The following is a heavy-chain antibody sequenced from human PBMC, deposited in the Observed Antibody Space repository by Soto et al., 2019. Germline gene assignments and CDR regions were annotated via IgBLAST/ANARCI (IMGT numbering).Heavy chain of an antibody. D-gene: IGHD3-22*01. Sequence: QVQLVQSGAEVKKPGASVKVSCKASGYTFTSYYMHWVRQAPGQGLEWMGIINPSGGSTSYAQKFQGRVTMTRDTSTSTVYMELSSLRSEDTAVYYCASGGPLYYDRGPCDYWGQGTLVTVSS. CDR2: INPSGGST. CDR3: ASGGPLYYDRGPCDY. V-gene: IGHV1-46*01. CDR1: GYTFTSYY. J-gene: IGHJ4*02.